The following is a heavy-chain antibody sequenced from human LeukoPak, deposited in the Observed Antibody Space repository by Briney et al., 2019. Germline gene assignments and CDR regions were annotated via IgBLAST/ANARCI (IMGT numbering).Heavy chain of an antibody. CDR1: GYTFTSYD. J-gene: IGHJ6*03. V-gene: IGHV1-8*03. CDR2: MNPNSGNT. D-gene: IGHD1-26*01. CDR3: ARMGWERSYNLLAGYYYYYMDV. Sequence: GASVKVSCKASGYTFTSYDINWVRQAPGQGLEWMGWMNPNSGNTGYAQKFQGRVTITRNTSISTAYMELSSLRSEDTAVYYCARMGWERSYNLLAGYYYYYMDVWGKGTTVTVSS.